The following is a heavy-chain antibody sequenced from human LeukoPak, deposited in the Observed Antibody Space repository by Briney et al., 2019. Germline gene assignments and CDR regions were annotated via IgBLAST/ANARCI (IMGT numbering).Heavy chain of an antibody. CDR2: IIPILGIA. CDR3: ARDKLSGQPPTDY. V-gene: IGHV1-69*04. D-gene: IGHD1-14*01. CDR1: GGTFSSYA. J-gene: IGHJ4*02. Sequence: ASVKVSCKASGGTFSSYAISWVRQAPGQGLEWMGRIIPILGIANYAQKFQGRVTMTTDTSTSTAYMELRSLRSDDTAMYYCARDKLSGQPPTDYWGQGTLVTVSS.